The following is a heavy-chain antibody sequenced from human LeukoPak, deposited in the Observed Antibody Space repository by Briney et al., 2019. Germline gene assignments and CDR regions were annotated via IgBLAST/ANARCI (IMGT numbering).Heavy chain of an antibody. CDR2: IYPGDSDI. CDR1: GYSFTTYW. Sequence: GDSLKISCKGSGYSFTTYWIAWVRQMPGKGPEWMGIIYPGDSDIRYSPSFQGQVTISVDESISTAYLQWSSLKASDTAMYYCARRAYSGYEFDYWGQGTLVTVSS. J-gene: IGHJ4*02. D-gene: IGHD5-12*01. CDR3: ARRAYSGYEFDY. V-gene: IGHV5-51*01.